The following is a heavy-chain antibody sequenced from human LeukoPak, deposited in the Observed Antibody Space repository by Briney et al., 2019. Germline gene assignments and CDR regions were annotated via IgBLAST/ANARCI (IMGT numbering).Heavy chain of an antibody. J-gene: IGHJ4*02. CDR3: ARVGGYNSPPIL. Sequence: PSETLSLTCTVSGGSISNYYWSWIRQPPGKGLKWIGYIYYSGSTNYNPSLKSRVTISVDTSKNQFSLKLSPVTAADTAVYYCARVGGYNSPPILWGQGSLVTVSS. V-gene: IGHV4-59*01. CDR1: GGSISNYY. CDR2: IYYSGST. D-gene: IGHD5-24*01.